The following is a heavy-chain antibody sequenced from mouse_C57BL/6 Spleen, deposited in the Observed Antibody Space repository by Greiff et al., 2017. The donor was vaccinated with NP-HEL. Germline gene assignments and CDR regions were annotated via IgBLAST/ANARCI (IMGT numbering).Heavy chain of an antibody. CDR2: INYDGSST. J-gene: IGHJ4*01. Sequence: EVKLVESEGGLVQPGSSMKLSCTASGFTFSDYYMAWVRQVPEKGLEWVANINYDGSSTYYLDSLKSRFIISRDNAKNILYLQMSSLKSEDTATYYWARDRRAGAMDYWGQGTSVTVSS. V-gene: IGHV5-16*01. CDR3: ARDRRAGAMDY. CDR1: GFTFSDYY. D-gene: IGHD3-3*01.